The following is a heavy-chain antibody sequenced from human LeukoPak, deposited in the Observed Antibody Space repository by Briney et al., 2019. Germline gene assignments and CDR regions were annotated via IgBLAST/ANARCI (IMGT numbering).Heavy chain of an antibody. CDR3: AKDQRPDTGYDIDY. V-gene: IGHV3-74*01. CDR1: GFTFSSYW. Sequence: PGGSLRLSCAASGFTFSSYWMHWVRQAPGKGLVWVSRIKSDGSTRYADSVKGRFTISRDNSMNTVYLQMNSLRAEDTAIYYCAKDQRPDTGYDIDYWGQGTLVTVSS. D-gene: IGHD5-12*01. J-gene: IGHJ4*02. CDR2: IKSDGST.